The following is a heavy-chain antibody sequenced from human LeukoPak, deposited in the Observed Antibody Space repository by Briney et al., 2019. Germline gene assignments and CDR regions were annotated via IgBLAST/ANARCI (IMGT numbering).Heavy chain of an antibody. CDR1: GFTFSSYG. Sequence: GGSLRLSCAASGFTFSSYGMHWVRQAPGKGLEWVANIKQDGSEKYYVDSVKGRFTISRDNSKNSLFLQMSSLRAEDTAVYYCARGGYYYDSNEYFDYWGQGTLVTVSS. D-gene: IGHD3-22*01. J-gene: IGHJ4*02. V-gene: IGHV3-7*04. CDR2: IKQDGSEK. CDR3: ARGGYYYDSNEYFDY.